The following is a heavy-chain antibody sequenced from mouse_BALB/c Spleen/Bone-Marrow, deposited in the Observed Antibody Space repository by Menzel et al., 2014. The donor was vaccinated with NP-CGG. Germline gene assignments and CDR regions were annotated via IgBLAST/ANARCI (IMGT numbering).Heavy chain of an antibody. CDR1: GYTFXSYW. D-gene: IGHD1-1*01. CDR3: ARKYYGSSYVWYFDV. J-gene: IGHJ1*01. CDR2: INPSNGRI. V-gene: IGHV1S81*02. Sequence: VQLQQSGAELVKPGASVKLSCKASGYTFXSYWMQWVKQRPGQGLEWIGEINPSNGRINYSEKFKSKATLTVDKSSSTAYMQLSSLTSEDSAVYYCARKYYGSSYVWYFDVWGAGTTVTVSS.